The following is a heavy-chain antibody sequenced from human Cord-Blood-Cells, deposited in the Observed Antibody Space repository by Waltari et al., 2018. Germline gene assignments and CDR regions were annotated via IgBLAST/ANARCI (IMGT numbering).Heavy chain of an antibody. CDR3: AKSHSGYSGSYYRYAFDI. CDR1: GFTFDDYA. J-gene: IGHJ3*02. D-gene: IGHD1-26*01. CDR2: ISWNSGSI. Sequence: EVQLVESGGGVVQPGRSLRLSCAASGFTFDDYAMHWVRQAPGKGLGWVSGISWNSGSIGYADSVKGRFTISRDNAKNSLYLQMNSLRAEDTALYYCAKSHSGYSGSYYRYAFDIWGQGTMVTVSS. V-gene: IGHV3-9*01.